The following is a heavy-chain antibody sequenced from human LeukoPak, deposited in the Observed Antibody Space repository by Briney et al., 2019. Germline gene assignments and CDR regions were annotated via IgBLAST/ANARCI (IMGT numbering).Heavy chain of an antibody. V-gene: IGHV3-21*01. CDR2: ISSSSSYI. Sequence: PGGSLRLSCAASGLTFSSYSMNWVRQAPGKGLEWVSSISSSSSYIYYADSVKGRFTISRDNAKNSLYLQMNSLRAEDTAVYYCARDGGYSGYDYIDYWGQGTLVTVSS. CDR3: ARDGGYSGYDYIDY. J-gene: IGHJ4*02. CDR1: GLTFSSYS. D-gene: IGHD5-12*01.